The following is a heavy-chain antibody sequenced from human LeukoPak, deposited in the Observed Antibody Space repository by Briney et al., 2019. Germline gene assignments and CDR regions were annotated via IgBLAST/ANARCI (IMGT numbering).Heavy chain of an antibody. CDR1: GYTFTGYY. J-gene: IGHJ4*02. CDR3: ARDMVRGVRPYGY. CDR2: INPNSGGT. Sequence: GASVRVSCKASGYTFTGYYMHWVRQAPGQGLEWMGWINPNSGGTNYAQKFQGRVTMTRDTSISTAYMELSRLRSDDTAVYYCARDMVRGVRPYGYWGQGTLVTVSS. V-gene: IGHV1-2*02. D-gene: IGHD3-10*01.